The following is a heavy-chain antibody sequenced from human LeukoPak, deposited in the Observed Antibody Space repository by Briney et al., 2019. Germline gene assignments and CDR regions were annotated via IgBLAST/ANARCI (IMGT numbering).Heavy chain of an antibody. CDR3: AKDPPRSGSKITFDY. Sequence: PGGSLRLSCAASGFTLSSYAMSWVRQAPGKGLEWVSAISGSGGSTYYADSVKGRFTISRDNSKNTLYLQMNSLRAEDTAVYYCAKDPPRSGSKITFDYWGQGTLVTVSS. J-gene: IGHJ4*02. D-gene: IGHD3-10*01. CDR2: ISGSGGST. CDR1: GFTLSSYA. V-gene: IGHV3-23*01.